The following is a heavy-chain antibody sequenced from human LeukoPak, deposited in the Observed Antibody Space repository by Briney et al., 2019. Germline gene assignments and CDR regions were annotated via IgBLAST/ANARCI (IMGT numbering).Heavy chain of an antibody. J-gene: IGHJ4*02. CDR2: ISASGADT. Sequence: GGSLRLSCTTSGFIFAKYAMAWVRQSPGKGLEWVSTISASGADTYYADSVRGRFTISRDNSRNALYLQLSRLRVDDTAFYYCPKPLLTPGNWGPGTLVTASS. CDR3: PKPLLTPGN. D-gene: IGHD4-23*01. CDR1: GFIFAKYA. V-gene: IGHV3-23*01.